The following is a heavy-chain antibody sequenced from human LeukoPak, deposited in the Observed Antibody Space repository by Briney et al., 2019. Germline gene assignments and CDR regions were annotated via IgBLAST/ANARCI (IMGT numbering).Heavy chain of an antibody. CDR3: AREGTSGGLNWLDP. D-gene: IGHD3-10*01. V-gene: IGHV4-59*01. CDR2: MSYSGST. Sequence: SETLSLTCTVSGGSISKYFWSWIRQPPGRGLEWIGYMSYSGSTNYSPSLKSRVTMSVDTSKNQFSLKLSSVTAADTAVYFCAREGTSGGLNWLDPWGQGTLVTVSS. J-gene: IGHJ5*02. CDR1: GGSISKYF.